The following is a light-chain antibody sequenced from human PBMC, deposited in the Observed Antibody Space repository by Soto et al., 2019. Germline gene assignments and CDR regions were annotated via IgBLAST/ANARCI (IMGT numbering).Light chain of an antibody. CDR3: QQYNNWPPSIT. CDR1: QSISSN. V-gene: IGKV3-15*01. CDR2: DAS. J-gene: IGKJ5*01. Sequence: EIVMTQSPATLSVSPGERATLSCRASQSISSNLAWYQQKPGQAPRLLIFDASTKATGVPARFSGSGSGTAFTLTINSLQSADFAVYFCQQYNNWPPSITFGQGTRLDIK.